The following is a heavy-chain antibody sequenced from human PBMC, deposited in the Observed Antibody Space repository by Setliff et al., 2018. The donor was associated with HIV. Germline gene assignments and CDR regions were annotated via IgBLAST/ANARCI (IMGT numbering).Heavy chain of an antibody. CDR3: ASLSGYSGDAFDV. D-gene: IGHD3-22*01. Sequence: GESLKISCKGSGYSFKTYWIAWVRQMPGKGQEWMGIIYPGDSDARYSPSFQGQVTMSADKSISTTYLQWSSLKASDTAMYYCASLSGYSGDAFDVWGQGTMVTVSS. CDR1: GYSFKTYW. V-gene: IGHV5-51*01. J-gene: IGHJ3*01. CDR2: IYPGDSDA.